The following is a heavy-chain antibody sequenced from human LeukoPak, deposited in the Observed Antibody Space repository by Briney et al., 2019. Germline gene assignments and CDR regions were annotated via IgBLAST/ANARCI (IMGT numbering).Heavy chain of an antibody. D-gene: IGHD3-9*01. Sequence: SETVSLTCAVYGGSFSGYYWSWIRQPPGKGLEWIGEINHSGSTNYNPSLKSRVTVSVDTSKNQFSLKLSSVTAADTAVYYCARRGQLLEYYDILTGYYSSAFDIWGQGTMVTVSS. J-gene: IGHJ3*02. CDR2: INHSGST. V-gene: IGHV4-34*01. CDR1: GGSFSGYY. CDR3: ARRGQLLEYYDILTGYYSSAFDI.